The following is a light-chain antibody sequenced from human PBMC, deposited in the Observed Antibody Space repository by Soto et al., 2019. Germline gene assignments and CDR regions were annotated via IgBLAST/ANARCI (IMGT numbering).Light chain of an antibody. CDR3: QESYSTPLA. V-gene: IGKV1-39*01. Sequence: DIQVTQSPSSLSASVGDRVTITCRTSQNINIFLNWYKQKPGRATMVVISAASNLESGVPSRVSGRGSGTEFTLTISNLQPGDSALYFCQESYSTPLAFGGGTKVDIK. CDR2: AAS. J-gene: IGKJ4*01. CDR1: QNINIF.